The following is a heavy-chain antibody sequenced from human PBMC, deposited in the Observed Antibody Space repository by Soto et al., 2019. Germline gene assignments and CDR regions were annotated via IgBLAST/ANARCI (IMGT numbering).Heavy chain of an antibody. J-gene: IGHJ6*02. CDR2: TYYRSKWYN. Sequence: SQTLSLTCVISGDSVSSNSAAWNWIRQSPSRGLEWLGRTYYRSKWYNDYAVSVKSRITINPDTSKNQFSLQLNSVTPEDTAVYYCARALSIAARPGMGGSTSPVYYYYYGMDVWGQGTTVTVSS. V-gene: IGHV6-1*01. CDR1: GDSVSSNSAA. D-gene: IGHD6-6*01. CDR3: ARALSIAARPGMGGSTSPVYYYYYGMDV.